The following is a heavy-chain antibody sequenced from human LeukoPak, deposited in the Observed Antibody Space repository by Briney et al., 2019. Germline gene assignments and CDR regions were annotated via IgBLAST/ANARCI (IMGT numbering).Heavy chain of an antibody. Sequence: GGSLRLSCAASGFTFTNSAMTWVRQAPGTGLEWVSTVSGSGGNTYYADSVKGRFTISRDNSENTLYLQMNSLRAQDTAVYYCAKSLAVPGSPDYWGQGTLVTVSS. CDR3: AKSLAVPGSPDY. CDR1: GFTFTNSA. CDR2: VSGSGGNT. J-gene: IGHJ4*02. V-gene: IGHV3-23*01. D-gene: IGHD6-19*01.